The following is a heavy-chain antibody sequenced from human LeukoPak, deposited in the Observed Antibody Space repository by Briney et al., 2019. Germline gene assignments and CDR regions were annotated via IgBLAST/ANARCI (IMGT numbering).Heavy chain of an antibody. Sequence: SETLSLTCTVSGGSFSSSSYSWGWIRQPPGKGLEWIGTIYYSGGTYYNPSLKSRVTISVDTSKNQFSLKLSSVTAADTAVYYCARVGISRTYSGNYGRFDYWGQGTLVTVSS. CDR2: IYYSGGT. CDR1: GGSFSSSSYS. J-gene: IGHJ4*02. V-gene: IGHV4-39*07. D-gene: IGHD1-26*01. CDR3: ARVGISRTYSGNYGRFDY.